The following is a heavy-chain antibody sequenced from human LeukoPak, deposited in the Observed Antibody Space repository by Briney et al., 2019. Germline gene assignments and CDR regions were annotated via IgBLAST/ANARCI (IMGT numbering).Heavy chain of an antibody. CDR3: ARDLRLAAAVSLASGAFDI. D-gene: IGHD6-13*01. Sequence: GGSLRLSCAASGFTFSSYAMHWVRQAPGKGLEWVAVISYDGSNKYYADSVKGRFTISRDNSKNTLYLQMNSLRAEDTAVYYCARDLRLAAAVSLASGAFDIWGQGTMVTVSS. J-gene: IGHJ3*02. CDR2: ISYDGSNK. V-gene: IGHV3-30*04. CDR1: GFTFSSYA.